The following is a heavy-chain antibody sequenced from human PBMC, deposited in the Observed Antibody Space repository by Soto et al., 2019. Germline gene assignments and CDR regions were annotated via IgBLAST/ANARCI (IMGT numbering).Heavy chain of an antibody. J-gene: IGHJ4*02. D-gene: IGHD3-22*01. V-gene: IGHV1-69*12. CDR2: IIPIFGTA. CDR1: GGTFSSYA. Sequence: QVQLVQSGAEVKKPGSSVKVSCKASGGTFSSYAISWVRQAPGQGLEWMRGIIPIFGTANYAQKFQGRVTITADESTSTDNMKLRGLRSEDTAVDYCAGGGYYDSSKQPYYFDHWGQGTLVTVSS. CDR3: AGGGYYDSSKQPYYFDH.